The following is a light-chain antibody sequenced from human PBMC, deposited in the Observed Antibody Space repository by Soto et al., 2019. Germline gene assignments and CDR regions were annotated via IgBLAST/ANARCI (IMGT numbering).Light chain of an antibody. CDR1: NSDVGGYNF. CDR2: DLT. V-gene: IGLV2-14*03. CDR3: SSYPSSSTYV. Sequence: QSALAQPASVSGSPGQSITISCTGTNSDVGGYNFVSWYQQHPGKAPKLMIYDLTYRSSGVSYRFSGSKSGNTASLTISGLQAEDEADYYCSSYPSSSTYVFGTGTKLTVL. J-gene: IGLJ1*01.